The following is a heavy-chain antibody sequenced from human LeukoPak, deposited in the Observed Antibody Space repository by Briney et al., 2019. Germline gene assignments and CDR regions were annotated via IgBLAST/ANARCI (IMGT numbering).Heavy chain of an antibody. Sequence: GGPLRLSCAASGFTFSSYSMNWVRQAPGKGLEWVSSISSSSSYIYYADSVKGRFTISRDNAKNSLYLQMNSLRAEDTAVYYCAREPYYYGSGSSPDYYGMDVWGQGTADPVSS. CDR1: GFTFSSYS. J-gene: IGHJ6*02. V-gene: IGHV3-21*01. D-gene: IGHD3-10*01. CDR3: AREPYYYGSGSSPDYYGMDV. CDR2: ISSSSSYI.